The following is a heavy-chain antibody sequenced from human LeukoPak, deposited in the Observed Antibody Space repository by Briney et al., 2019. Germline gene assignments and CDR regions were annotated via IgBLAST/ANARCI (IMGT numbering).Heavy chain of an antibody. V-gene: IGHV1-18*01. CDR1: GYTFTSYG. CDR3: ARGPYYDFWSGYVGFDP. Sequence: ASVKVSCKASGYTFTSYGISWVRQAPGQGLERMGWISAYNGNTNYAQKLQGRVTMTTDTSTSTAYMELRSLRSDDTAVYYCARGPYYDFWSGYVGFDPWGQGTLVTVSS. D-gene: IGHD3-3*01. J-gene: IGHJ5*02. CDR2: ISAYNGNT.